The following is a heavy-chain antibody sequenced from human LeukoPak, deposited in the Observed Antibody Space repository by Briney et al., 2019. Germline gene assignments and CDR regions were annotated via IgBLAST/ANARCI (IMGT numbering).Heavy chain of an antibody. J-gene: IGHJ4*02. CDR2: INPKSGGT. V-gene: IGHV1-2*02. CDR3: ASSQEYSYGTFDY. CDR1: GYTFTSYD. Sequence: ASVKASCKASGYTFTSYDINWVRQAPGQGLEWMGWINPKSGGTNSAQKFQGRVTMTRDTSFSTAYMELSRLRSDDTAVYYCASSQEYSYGTFDYWGQGTLVTVSS. D-gene: IGHD5-18*01.